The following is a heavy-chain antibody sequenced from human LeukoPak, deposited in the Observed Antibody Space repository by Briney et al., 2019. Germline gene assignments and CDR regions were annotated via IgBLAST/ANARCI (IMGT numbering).Heavy chain of an antibody. J-gene: IGHJ6*02. D-gene: IGHD3-16*01. CDR2: IYFSGST. Sequence: PSETLSLTSTVSGGSLSSYYWSWLRQPPGKGLEWIGYIYFSGSTNYNPSLKSRVTISVDTSKNQSSLKVSTVTAADTAVYYCARQGLQGSYYYYGFDVWGQGTTVTVSS. V-gene: IGHV4-59*08. CDR1: GGSLSSYY. CDR3: ARQGLQGSYYYYGFDV.